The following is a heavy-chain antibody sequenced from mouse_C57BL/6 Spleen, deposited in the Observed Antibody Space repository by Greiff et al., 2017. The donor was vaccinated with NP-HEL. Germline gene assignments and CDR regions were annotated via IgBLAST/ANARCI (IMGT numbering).Heavy chain of an antibody. V-gene: IGHV3-6*01. D-gene: IGHD1-1*01. J-gene: IGHJ1*03. CDR2: ISYDGSN. CDR3: ARTLYYGSSYWYFDV. CDR1: GYSITSGYY. Sequence: VQLQQSGPGLVKPSQSLSLTCSVTGYSITSGYYWNWIRQFPGNKLEWMGYISYDGSNNYNPSLKNRISITRDTSKNQFFLKLNTVTTEDTATYYWARTLYYGSSYWYFDVWGTGTTVTVSS.